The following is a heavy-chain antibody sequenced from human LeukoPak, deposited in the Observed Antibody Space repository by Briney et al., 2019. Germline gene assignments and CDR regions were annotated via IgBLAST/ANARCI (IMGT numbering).Heavy chain of an antibody. CDR1: GFTFSSYW. Sequence: GGSLRLSCVASGFTFSSYWMHWVRQAPGKGLEWVANIKQDGSEKYYVDSVKGRFTISRDNAKNSLYLQMNSLRAEDTAVYYCVRRYFDHWGQGTLVTVSS. CDR3: VRRYFDH. CDR2: IKQDGSEK. J-gene: IGHJ4*02. V-gene: IGHV3-7*03.